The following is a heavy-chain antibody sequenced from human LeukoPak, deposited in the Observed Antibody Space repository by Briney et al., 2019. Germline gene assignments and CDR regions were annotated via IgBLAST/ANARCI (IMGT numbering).Heavy chain of an antibody. D-gene: IGHD2-2*01. CDR1: GFTFSSCS. CDR2: ISSSSSYI. J-gene: IGHJ3*02. V-gene: IGHV3-21*04. Sequence: GGSLRLSCAASGFTFSSCSMNWVRQAPGKGLEWVSSISSSSSYIYYADSVKGRFTISRDNPKNTLYQQMNSLRAEDTAVYYCARDEGLESYQPDDAFDIWGQGTMVTVSS. CDR3: ARDEGLESYQPDDAFDI.